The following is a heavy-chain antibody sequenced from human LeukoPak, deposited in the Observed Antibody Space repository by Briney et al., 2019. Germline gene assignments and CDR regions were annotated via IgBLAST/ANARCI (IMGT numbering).Heavy chain of an antibody. CDR1: GGPISSSY. V-gene: IGHV4-59*01. CDR3: ARGAFAVVVPAANIPRYNWFDP. D-gene: IGHD2-2*01. Sequence: PSETLSLTCTVSGGPISSSYWSWIRQPPGKGLEWIGYIYYIGSTNYNPSLKSRVTISVDTSKNQFSLKLSSVTAADTAVFYCARGAFAVVVPAANIPRYNWFDPWGQGTLVTVSS. CDR2: IYYIGST. J-gene: IGHJ5*02.